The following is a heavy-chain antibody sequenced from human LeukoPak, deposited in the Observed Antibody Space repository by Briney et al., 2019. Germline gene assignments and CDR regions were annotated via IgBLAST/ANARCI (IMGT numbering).Heavy chain of an antibody. D-gene: IGHD2-2*01. V-gene: IGHV4-31*03. CDR2: IYYSGST. Sequence: SETLSLTCTVSGGSISSGGYYWSWIRQHPGKGLEWIGYIYYSGSTYYNPSLKSRVTISVDTSKNQFSLKLSSVTAADTAVYYCARDTPGSSTWFPNSHYGMDVWGQGTTVTVSS. CDR1: GGSISSGGYY. CDR3: ARDTPGSSTWFPNSHYGMDV. J-gene: IGHJ6*02.